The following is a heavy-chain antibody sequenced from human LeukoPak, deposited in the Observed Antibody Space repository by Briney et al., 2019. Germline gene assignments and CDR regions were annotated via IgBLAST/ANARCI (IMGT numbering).Heavy chain of an antibody. V-gene: IGHV3-30*03. CDR2: ISYDGSNK. J-gene: IGHJ4*02. CDR1: GFTFSSYG. CDR3: ARVFTYYYDSSGYHFDY. Sequence: GGSLRLSCAASGFTFSSYGMHWVRQAPGKGLEWVAVISYDGSNKYYADSVKGRFTISRDNSKNTLYLQMNSLRAEDTAVYYCARVFTYYYDSSGYHFDYWGQGTLVTVSS. D-gene: IGHD3-22*01.